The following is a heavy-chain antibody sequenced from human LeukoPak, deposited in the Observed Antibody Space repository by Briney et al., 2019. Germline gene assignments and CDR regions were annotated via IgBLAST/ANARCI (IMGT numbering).Heavy chain of an antibody. J-gene: IGHJ4*02. CDR2: ISHDGGDE. D-gene: IGHD2-8*01. CDR1: GFTFSSYG. V-gene: IGHV3-30*18. Sequence: GGSLRLSCAASGFTFSSYGMHWVRQAPGKGLEWVAVISHDGGDEHYTDSVTGRFTISRDNSKNTLYLQMNSLRPEDTAVYYCAKAGGVDYWGQGTLVTVSS. CDR3: AKAGGVDY.